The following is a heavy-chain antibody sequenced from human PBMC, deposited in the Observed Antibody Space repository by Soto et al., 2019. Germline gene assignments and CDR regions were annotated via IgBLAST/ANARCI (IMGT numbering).Heavy chain of an antibody. D-gene: IGHD6-19*01. CDR2: IWYDGSNK. CDR3: AIDRSSSSDGAVTPFDY. CDR1: GFTFSRYG. Sequence: GGSLRLSCAASGFTFSRYGMHWVRQAPGRGLEWVAFIWYDGSNKYYADSVKGRFTISRDNSKNTLYLQMNTLRADDTAVYYCAIDRSSSSDGAVTPFDYWGQGTLVTVSS. V-gene: IGHV3-30*02. J-gene: IGHJ4*02.